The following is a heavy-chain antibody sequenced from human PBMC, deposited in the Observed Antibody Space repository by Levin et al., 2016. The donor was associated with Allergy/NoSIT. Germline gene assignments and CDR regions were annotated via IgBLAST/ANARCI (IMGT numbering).Heavy chain of an antibody. CDR2: INHSGST. CDR3: ARGPTLRYDFWRGASWTAGALSFDP. V-gene: IGHV4-34*01. Sequence: WIRQPPGKGLEWIGEINHSGSTNYNPSLKSRVTISVDTSKNQFSLKLSSVTAADTAVYYCARGPTLRYDFWRGASWTAGALSFDPWGQGTLVTVSS. J-gene: IGHJ5*02. D-gene: IGHD3-3*01.